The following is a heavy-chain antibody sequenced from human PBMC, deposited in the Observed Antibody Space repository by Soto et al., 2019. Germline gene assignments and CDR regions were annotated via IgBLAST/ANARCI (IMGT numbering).Heavy chain of an antibody. CDR2: SSSSSSYI. CDR1: GFTFSSYS. D-gene: IGHD3-16*02. CDR3: ARGPYVKYDYVWGSYRYPHYFDY. Sequence: EVQLVESGGGLVKPGGSLRLSCAASGFTFSSYSMNWVRQAPGKGLEWVSSSSSSSSYIYYADSVKGRFTISRDNAKNSLYLQMNSLRAEDTAVYYCARGPYVKYDYVWGSYRYPHYFDYWGQGTLVTVSS. V-gene: IGHV3-21*01. J-gene: IGHJ4*02.